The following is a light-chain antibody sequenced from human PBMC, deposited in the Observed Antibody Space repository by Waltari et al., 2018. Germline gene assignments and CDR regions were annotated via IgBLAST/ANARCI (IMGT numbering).Light chain of an antibody. V-gene: IGKV3-15*01. Sequence: ERVMTQSPATLSVSEGEKVTLSCRASQSVLNPVAWFQQKPGQPPRPLIYDASTRATGVPSRFSGRGSGTEFTLTISSLQSEDFAVYYCQQYDVWWTFGQGTKVEIK. CDR2: DAS. CDR1: QSVLNP. CDR3: QQYDVWWT. J-gene: IGKJ1*01.